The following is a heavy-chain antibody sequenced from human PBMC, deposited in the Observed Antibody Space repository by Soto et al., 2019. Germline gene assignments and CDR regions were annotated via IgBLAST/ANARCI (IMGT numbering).Heavy chain of an antibody. CDR3: ARRNRYSSSWRPFDY. J-gene: IGHJ4*02. CDR1: GGSISSSSYY. D-gene: IGHD6-13*01. Sequence: SETLSLTCTVSGGSISSSSYYWGWIRQPPGKGLEWIGSIYYSGSTYYNPSLKSRVTISVDTSKNQFSLKLSSVTAADTAVYYCARRNRYSSSWRPFDYWGQGTLVTVSS. V-gene: IGHV4-39*01. CDR2: IYYSGST.